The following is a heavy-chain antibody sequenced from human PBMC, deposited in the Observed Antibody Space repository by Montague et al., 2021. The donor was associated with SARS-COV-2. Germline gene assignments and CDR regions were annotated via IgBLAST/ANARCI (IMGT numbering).Heavy chain of an antibody. CDR1: GGSFSVYY. V-gene: IGHV4-34*01. D-gene: IGHD2-2*01. CDR2: INHSGTA. Sequence: SETLSLTCAVYGGSFSVYYWSWLRQSPRSGLEWIEVINHSGTANYNPSLKSRVSISVDTSKNQFTLKLTSVTAADTAMYYCAKEREVVRAARTLVAFDLWGQGTMVTVSS. CDR3: AKEREVVRAARTLVAFDL. J-gene: IGHJ3*01.